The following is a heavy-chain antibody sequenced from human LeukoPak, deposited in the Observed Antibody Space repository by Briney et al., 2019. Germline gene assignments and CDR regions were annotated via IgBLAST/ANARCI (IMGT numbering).Heavy chain of an antibody. V-gene: IGHV4-38-2*02. D-gene: IGHD6-13*01. CDR3: ASQQQLVLLDWFDP. Sequence: SETLSLTCTVSGYSISSGYYWGWIRQPPGKGLGGIGIIYHSGSTSYNPSLKSRLTISVDTSKNQFSLKLSSVTAADTAVYYCASQQQLVLLDWFDPWGQGTLVTVSS. CDR1: GYSISSGYY. J-gene: IGHJ5*02. CDR2: IYHSGST.